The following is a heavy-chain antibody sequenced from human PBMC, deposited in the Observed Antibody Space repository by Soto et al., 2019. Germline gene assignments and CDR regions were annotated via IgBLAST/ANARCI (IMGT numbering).Heavy chain of an antibody. J-gene: IGHJ1*01. CDR2: ISSSSSYI. V-gene: IGHV3-21*01. D-gene: IGHD4-17*01. CDR1: GFTFNTYS. CDR3: ARDLNTVTTAYFHH. Sequence: PGGSLRLSCAASGFTFNTYSMNWVRRAPGRGLEWVSSISSSSSYIYYADSVKGRFTISRDNAKHSLYLQMNSLRAEDTAVYYCARDLNTVTTAYFHHWGQGTLVTVSS.